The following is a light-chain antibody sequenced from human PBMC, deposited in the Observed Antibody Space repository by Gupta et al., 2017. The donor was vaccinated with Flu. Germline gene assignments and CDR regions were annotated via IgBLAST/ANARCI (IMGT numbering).Light chain of an antibody. V-gene: IGLV2-14*03. CDR1: SRAVGDYND. J-gene: IGLJ2*01. CDR2: YFS. CDR3: SSYINTNTWVVF. Sequence: TVTCTGTSRAVGDYNDVSCYQQHPGQAPTLIINYFSNRPSGVSNRFSGSTSCNTAALTITGLQVEDEAHDYCSSYINTNTWVVFFGGGTKLTVL.